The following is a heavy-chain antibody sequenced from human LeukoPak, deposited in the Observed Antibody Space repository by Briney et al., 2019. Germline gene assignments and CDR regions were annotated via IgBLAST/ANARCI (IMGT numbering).Heavy chain of an antibody. CDR1: GFTFSSYS. V-gene: IGHV3-21*01. D-gene: IGHD1-7*01. Sequence: GGSLRLSCAASGFTFSSYSMNWVRQAPGKGLEWVSSISSSSSYIYYADSVEGRFTVSRDDAKNSLYLQMNTLRVEDTAVYYCARDDWNYGKYAFDVWGQGTVVTVSS. J-gene: IGHJ3*01. CDR2: ISSSSSYI. CDR3: ARDDWNYGKYAFDV.